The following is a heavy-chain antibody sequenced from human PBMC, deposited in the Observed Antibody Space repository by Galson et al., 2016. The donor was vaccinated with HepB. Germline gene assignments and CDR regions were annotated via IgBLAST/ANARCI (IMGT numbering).Heavy chain of an antibody. J-gene: IGHJ4*02. D-gene: IGHD3/OR15-3a*01. V-gene: IGHV3-30-3*01. CDR2: ISDDGSNK. CDR1: GFIFNNYA. CDR3: ARDDFWTGPPSASFSFDY. Sequence: SLRLSCAASGFIFNNYAMHWVRQAPGKGLEWVAVISDDGSNKYYADSVKGRFTISRDNSKNTLYRQMNSLRAADTAVFYCARDDFWTGPPSASFSFDYWGQGTLVTVSS.